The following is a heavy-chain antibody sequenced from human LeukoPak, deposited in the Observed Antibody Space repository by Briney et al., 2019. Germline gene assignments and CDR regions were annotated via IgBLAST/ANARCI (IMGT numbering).Heavy chain of an antibody. D-gene: IGHD6-13*01. CDR1: GGTFSSYA. J-gene: IGHJ6*02. V-gene: IGHV1-69*13. CDR3: ASHSSSWEPYYYGMDV. CDR2: IFPIFGTA. Sequence: GASVKVSCKASGGTFSSYAISWVRQAPGQGLEWMGGIFPIFGTANYAQKFQGRVTITADESTSTAYMELSSLRSEDTAVYYCASHSSSWEPYYYGMDVWGQGTTVTVSS.